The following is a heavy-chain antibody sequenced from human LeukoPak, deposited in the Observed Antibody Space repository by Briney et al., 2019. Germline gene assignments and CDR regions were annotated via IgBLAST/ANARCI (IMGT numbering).Heavy chain of an antibody. CDR1: GFTFSSYA. Sequence: GGSLRLSCAASGFTFSSYAMSWDRQAPGKGLEWVSAISGSGGSTYYADSVKGRFTISRDNSKNTLYLQMNSLRAEDTAVYYCANSDYYDSSGYYAEATLDYWGQGTLVTVSS. CDR3: ANSDYYDSSGYYAEATLDY. CDR2: ISGSGGST. V-gene: IGHV3-23*01. D-gene: IGHD3-22*01. J-gene: IGHJ4*02.